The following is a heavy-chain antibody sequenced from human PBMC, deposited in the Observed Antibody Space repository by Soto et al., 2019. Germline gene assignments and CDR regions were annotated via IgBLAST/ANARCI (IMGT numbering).Heavy chain of an antibody. Sequence: SETLSLPCAVYGGSFSGYYWTWIRQPPGTGLEWIGEIIHSGSTNYNPSLKSRVTISVDTSKNQFFLKLTSVTAVVTAVYYCARDKITGLFDYWGQGTLVTVSS. CDR3: ARDKITGLFDY. J-gene: IGHJ4*02. CDR2: IIHSGST. CDR1: GGSFSGYY. V-gene: IGHV4-34*12. D-gene: IGHD2-8*02.